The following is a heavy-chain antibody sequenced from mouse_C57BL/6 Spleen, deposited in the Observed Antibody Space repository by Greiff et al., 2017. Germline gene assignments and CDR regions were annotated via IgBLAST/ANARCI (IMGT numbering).Heavy chain of an antibody. V-gene: IGHV5-4*03. J-gene: IGHJ3*01. D-gene: IGHD2-1*01. CDR2: ISDGGSYT. CDR1: GFTFSSYA. CDR3: ARGDYGNYLWFAY. Sequence: DVMLVESGGGLVKPGGSLKLSCAASGFTFSSYAMSWVRQTPEKRLEWVATISDGGSYTYYPDNVKGRFTISRDNAKNNLYLQMSHLKSEDTAMYYCARGDYGNYLWFAYWGQGTLVTVSA.